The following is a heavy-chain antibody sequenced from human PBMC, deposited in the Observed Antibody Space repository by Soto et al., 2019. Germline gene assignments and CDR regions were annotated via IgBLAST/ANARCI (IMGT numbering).Heavy chain of an antibody. CDR3: VEGGEHITSPYAMDV. Sequence: EVQLVESGGGLVKAGGSLRLSCAASGFTFRTHTLLWVRQAPGKGLEWVSSTSTGGTYLEYAHSVKGRFTISRDDAKDLGLLQMNSLKTDDRAVYFWVEGGEHITSPYAMDVWGQGTTVTVSS. D-gene: IGHD2-2*01. J-gene: IGHJ6*02. CDR1: GFTFRTHT. V-gene: IGHV3-21*02. CDR2: TSTGGTYL.